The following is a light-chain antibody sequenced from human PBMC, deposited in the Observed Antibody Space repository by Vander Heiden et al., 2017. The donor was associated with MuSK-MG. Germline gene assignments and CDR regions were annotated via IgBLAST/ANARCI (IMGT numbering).Light chain of an antibody. CDR1: QSISSW. V-gene: IGKV1-5*01. CDR3: QQDKSYSPWT. CDR2: DAS. Sequence: DIQMTQSPSTLSASVGDRVTITCRASQSISSWLAWYQQKPGKAPKLLIYDASSWESGVPSRFSGSGYGTEFTLTISSRQPDDFASYYCQQDKSYSPWTFGQGTKVEIK. J-gene: IGKJ1*01.